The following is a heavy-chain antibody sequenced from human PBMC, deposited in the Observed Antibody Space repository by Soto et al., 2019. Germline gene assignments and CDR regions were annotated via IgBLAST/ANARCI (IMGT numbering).Heavy chain of an antibody. CDR3: AREGGESSDGLYYFDS. CDR2: IYYSGNT. D-gene: IGHD3-16*01. CDR1: GGSTSSDNY. Sequence: SETVSLTCTVSGGSTSSDNYWSWIRQPPGKGLEWIGHIYYSGNTDYNPSLKSRLAISIDTSKNQFSLKLSSVTAADTAVYFCAREGGESSDGLYYFDSWGQGSLVTVSS. J-gene: IGHJ4*02. V-gene: IGHV4-30-4*01.